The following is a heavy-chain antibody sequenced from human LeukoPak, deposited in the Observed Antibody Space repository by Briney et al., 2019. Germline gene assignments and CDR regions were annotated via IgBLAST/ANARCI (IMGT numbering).Heavy chain of an antibody. CDR1: GFNFRSYR. D-gene: IGHD2-21*02. CDR2: ISTDGKTT. J-gene: IGHJ4*02. V-gene: IGHV3-74*03. CDR3: ARGGVVVTALDY. Sequence: GSLRLSCAASGFNFRSYRMHWVRQAPGKAPVWVSYISTDGKTTTYADSVRGRFTISRDNAKNTLYLQMNSLRAEDTAVYYCARGGVVVTALDYWGQGTLVTVSS.